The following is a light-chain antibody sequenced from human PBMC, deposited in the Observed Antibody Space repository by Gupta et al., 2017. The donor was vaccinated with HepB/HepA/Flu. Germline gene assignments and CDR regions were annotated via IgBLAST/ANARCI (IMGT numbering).Light chain of an antibody. V-gene: IGKV1-5*03. CDR2: EAS. CDR3: QQDRSYSPT. CDR1: QSITHW. J-gene: IGKJ1*01. Sequence: DIQITQSPSTLSASVGARVTITCRASQSITHWLACYQQKPGQAPKLLLYEASSSERGDTPTFSGSRSGTAFTLTINNLQPDDFATYYCQQDRSYSPTFGQGTKVEIK.